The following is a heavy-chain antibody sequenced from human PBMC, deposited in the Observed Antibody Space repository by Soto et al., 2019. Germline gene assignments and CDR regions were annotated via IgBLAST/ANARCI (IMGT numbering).Heavy chain of an antibody. Sequence: QITLKESGPTLVKPTQPLTLTCTFSGFSLSTSGVGVGWIRQPPGKALEWLALIYWDDDKRYSPSLKSRLTITKDPSKNQVVLTMTNMDPVDTATYYCAHSTTPYWYFDLWGRGTLVTVSS. CDR3: AHSTTPYWYFDL. J-gene: IGHJ2*01. CDR2: IYWDDDK. D-gene: IGHD4-17*01. CDR1: GFSLSTSGVG. V-gene: IGHV2-5*02.